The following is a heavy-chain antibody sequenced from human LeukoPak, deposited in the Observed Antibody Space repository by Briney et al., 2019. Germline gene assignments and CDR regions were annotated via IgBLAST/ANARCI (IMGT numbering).Heavy chain of an antibody. V-gene: IGHV1-2*02. CDR3: AREGYYDSSGPKGPDAFDI. J-gene: IGHJ3*02. CDR2: INPNSGGT. D-gene: IGHD3-22*01. Sequence: ASVKVSCKASGGTFSNYAIGWVRQAPGQGLEWMGWINPNSGGTNYAQKFQGRVTMTRDTSISTAYMELSRLRSDDTAVYYCAREGYYDSSGPKGPDAFDIWGQGTMVTVSS. CDR1: GGTFSNYA.